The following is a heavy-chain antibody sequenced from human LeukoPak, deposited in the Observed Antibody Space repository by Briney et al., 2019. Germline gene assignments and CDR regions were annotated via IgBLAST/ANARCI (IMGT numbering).Heavy chain of an antibody. D-gene: IGHD4-17*01. CDR1: GFTFSSYE. CDR3: ARLYGDYET. J-gene: IGHJ5*02. Sequence: GGSLRLSCEGSGFTFSSYEMNWVRQAPGKGLEWVSYISSSGSTIYYADSVKGRFTISRDNAKNSLYLQMNSLRAEDTAVYYCARLYGDYETWGQGTLVTVSS. CDR2: ISSSGSTI. V-gene: IGHV3-48*03.